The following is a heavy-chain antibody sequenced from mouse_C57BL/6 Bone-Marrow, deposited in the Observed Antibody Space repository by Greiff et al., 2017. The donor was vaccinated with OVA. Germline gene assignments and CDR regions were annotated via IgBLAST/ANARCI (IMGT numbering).Heavy chain of an antibody. CDR1: GYTFTDYN. D-gene: IGHD2-5*01. J-gene: IGHJ3*01. Sequence: EVQLQQSGPELVKPGASVKMSCKASGYTFTDYNMHWVKQSHGKSLEWIGYINPNNGGTSYNQKFKGKATLTVNKSSSTAYMELRSLTSEDSAVYYCAGGPYYSNYEFAYWGQGTLVTVSA. V-gene: IGHV1-22*01. CDR3: AGGPYYSNYEFAY. CDR2: INPNNGGT.